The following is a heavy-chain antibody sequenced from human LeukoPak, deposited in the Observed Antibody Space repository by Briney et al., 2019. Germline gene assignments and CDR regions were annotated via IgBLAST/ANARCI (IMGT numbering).Heavy chain of an antibody. V-gene: IGHV1-2*02. Sequence: ASVKVSCKASGYTFTGYYMHWVRQAPGQGLEWMGWINPNSGGTNYAQKFQGRVTMTRDTSISTAYMELSRLRSDDTAVYYCARARYDSSGYCGCWGQGTLVTVSS. D-gene: IGHD3-22*01. CDR1: GYTFTGYY. J-gene: IGHJ4*02. CDR2: INPNSGGT. CDR3: ARARYDSSGYCGC.